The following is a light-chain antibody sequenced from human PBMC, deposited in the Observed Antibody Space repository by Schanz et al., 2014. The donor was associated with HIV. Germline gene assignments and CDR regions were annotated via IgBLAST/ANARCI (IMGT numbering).Light chain of an antibody. CDR2: DNN. CDR3: GTCDRSLRAVV. V-gene: IGLV1-51*01. J-gene: IGLJ3*02. Sequence: QSVLTQPPSVSAAPGQKVTISCSGGTSNIGDYYVSWYQQLPEKAPRLLIYDNNRRPSGIPDRFSGSKSGTSATLAITGLQIGDEADYYCGTCDRSLRAVVFGGGTKLTVL. CDR1: TSNIGDYY.